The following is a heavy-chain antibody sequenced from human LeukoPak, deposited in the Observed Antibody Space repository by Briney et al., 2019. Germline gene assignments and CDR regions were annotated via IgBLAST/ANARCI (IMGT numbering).Heavy chain of an antibody. CDR1: GFTFSSYA. J-gene: IGHJ6*02. D-gene: IGHD3-9*01. Sequence: PGRSLRLSCAAPGFTFSSYAMHWVRQAPGKGLEWVAVISYDGSNKYYADSVKGRFTISRDNSKNTLYLQMNSLRAEDTAVYYCARLYYDILTGSDGYGMDVWGQGTTVTVSS. CDR3: ARLYYDILTGSDGYGMDV. CDR2: ISYDGSNK. V-gene: IGHV3-30-3*01.